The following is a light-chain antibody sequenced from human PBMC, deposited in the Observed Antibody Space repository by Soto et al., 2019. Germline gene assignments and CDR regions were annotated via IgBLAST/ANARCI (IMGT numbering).Light chain of an antibody. J-gene: IGKJ5*01. CDR2: ATS. CDR3: QQSYNTPIT. Sequence: DIQMTQSPSSLSASLGDRVTITCRASRTIDNYLNRYQQKPGRAPELLVYATSSLQSGVPSRFTGGGSGTHFTLTISGLQPEDFATYFCQQSYNTPITFGQGTRLEIK. V-gene: IGKV1-39*01. CDR1: RTIDNY.